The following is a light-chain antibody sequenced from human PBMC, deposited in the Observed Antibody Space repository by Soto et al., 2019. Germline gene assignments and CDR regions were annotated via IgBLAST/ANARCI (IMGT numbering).Light chain of an antibody. V-gene: IGKV1-5*03. CDR2: KAS. CDR1: QSISSW. Sequence: DIQMTQSPSTLSASVGERVTITCRASQSISSWLARYQQKPGKAPKLLIYKASSLESGVPSRFSGSGSGTEFTLTISSLQPDDFATYYCQQYNSYWTFGQGTKVEIK. CDR3: QQYNSYWT. J-gene: IGKJ1*01.